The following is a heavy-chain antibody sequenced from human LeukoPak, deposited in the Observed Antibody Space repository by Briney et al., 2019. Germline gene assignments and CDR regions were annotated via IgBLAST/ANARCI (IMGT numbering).Heavy chain of an antibody. V-gene: IGHV3-48*01. CDR2: ISSSSSTI. CDR3: ARGGDYIGYYYYYMDV. CDR1: GFIFSSYS. J-gene: IGHJ6*03. Sequence: GGSLRLSCAASGFIFSSYSMNWVRQAPGKGLEWVSYISSSSSTIYYADSVKGRFTISRDNAKNSLYLQMNSLRAEDTAVYYCARGGDYIGYYYYYMDVWGKGTTVTVSS. D-gene: IGHD2-21*02.